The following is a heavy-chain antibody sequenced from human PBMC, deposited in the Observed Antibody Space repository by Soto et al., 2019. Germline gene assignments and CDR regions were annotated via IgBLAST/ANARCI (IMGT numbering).Heavy chain of an antibody. CDR3: ATDLYSSGWYLRRNDAFDI. D-gene: IGHD6-19*01. Sequence: ASVKVSCTVSGYTLTELSMHCVRQAPGKRLEWMGGFDSEDGETIYAQKFQGRVTMTEDTSTDTAYMELSSLRSEDTAVYYCATDLYSSGWYLRRNDAFDIWGQGTMVTVSS. J-gene: IGHJ3*02. CDR1: GYTLTELS. V-gene: IGHV1-24*01. CDR2: FDSEDGET.